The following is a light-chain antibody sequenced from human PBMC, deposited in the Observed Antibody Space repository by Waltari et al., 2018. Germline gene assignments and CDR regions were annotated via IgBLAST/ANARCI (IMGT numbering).Light chain of an antibody. CDR2: LNSDGSH. J-gene: IGLJ2*01. CDR1: SGHSSYA. CDR3: QTWGTGTVV. Sequence: QLVLTQSPSASASLRASVKLTCTLISGHSSYATAWHQQQPEKGPRYLMKLNSDGSHSKGDGIPDRFSGSSSGAERYLTISSLQSEDEADYYCQTWGTGTVVFGGGTKLTVL. V-gene: IGLV4-69*01.